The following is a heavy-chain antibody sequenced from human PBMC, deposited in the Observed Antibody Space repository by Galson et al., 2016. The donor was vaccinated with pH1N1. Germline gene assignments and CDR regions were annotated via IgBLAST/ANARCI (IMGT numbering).Heavy chain of an antibody. CDR2: VNPGGSTI. CDR3: ARQYDFGDYRGDAFDI. CDR1: GYSFTSQR. Sequence: QSGAEVKKPGESLKISCKASGYSFTSQRIAWVRQVPGKGLEWVGVVNPGGSTIRYSPPFQGQVTISSDKSINIAYLQWISLRASDTATYYCARQYDFGDYRGDAFDIWGQGTVVIVSS. J-gene: IGHJ3*02. D-gene: IGHD4-17*01. V-gene: IGHV5-51*03.